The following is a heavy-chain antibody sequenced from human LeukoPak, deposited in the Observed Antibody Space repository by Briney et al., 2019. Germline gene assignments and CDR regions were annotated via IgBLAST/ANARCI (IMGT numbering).Heavy chain of an antibody. D-gene: IGHD3-22*01. Sequence: PSETLSLTCAVYGGSFSGYYWSWIRQPPGKGLEWIGEINHSGSTYYNPSLKSRVTISVDTSKNQFSLKLSSVTAADTAVYYCARGLNYDSSGYEGAFDIWAKGQWSPSLQ. CDR3: ARGLNYDSSGYEGAFDI. V-gene: IGHV4-34*01. J-gene: IGHJ3*02. CDR1: GGSFSGYY. CDR2: INHSGST.